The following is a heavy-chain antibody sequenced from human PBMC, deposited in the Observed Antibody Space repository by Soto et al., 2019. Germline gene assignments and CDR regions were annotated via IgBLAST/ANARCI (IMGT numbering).Heavy chain of an antibody. CDR2: IYYSGST. CDR3: ARLENRTYYDYIWGSYRYGGFDY. J-gene: IGHJ4*02. V-gene: IGHV4-39*01. Sequence: QLQLQESGPGLVKPSETLSLTCTVSGGSISSSSYYWGWIRQPPGKGLEWIGSIYYSGSTYYNPSLKSRVTISVDTSKNQFSLKLSSVTAADTAVYYCARLENRTYYDYIWGSYRYGGFDYWGQGTLVTVSS. D-gene: IGHD3-16*02. CDR1: GGSISSSSYY.